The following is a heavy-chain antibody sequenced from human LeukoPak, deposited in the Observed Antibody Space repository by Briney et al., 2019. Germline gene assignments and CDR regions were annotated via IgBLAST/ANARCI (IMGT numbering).Heavy chain of an antibody. V-gene: IGHV3-30*02. D-gene: IGHD3/OR15-3a*01. Sequence: GGSLRLSCAASGFTSSSYGMYWVRQAPGKGLEWVAFIRYDGSNKYYTDSVKGRFTISRDNSKNTLYLQMNSLRSEDTAVYFCARDSGFSGTQRGEYWGHGTLVTVSS. J-gene: IGHJ4*01. CDR1: GFTSSSYG. CDR3: ARDSGFSGTQRGEY. CDR2: IRYDGSNK.